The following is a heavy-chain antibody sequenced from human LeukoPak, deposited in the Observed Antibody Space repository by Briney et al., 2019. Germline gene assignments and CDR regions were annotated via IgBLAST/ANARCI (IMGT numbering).Heavy chain of an antibody. Sequence: PSETLSLTCTVPGYSISSGYYWGWIRQPPGKGLEWIGYIYYSGSTNYNPSLKSRVTISVDTSKNQFSLKLSSVTAADTAVYYCARGVGYSNYYYYYYMDVWGKGTTVTVSS. CDR2: IYYSGST. CDR1: GYSISSGYY. D-gene: IGHD4-11*01. V-gene: IGHV4-61*01. CDR3: ARGVGYSNYYYYYYMDV. J-gene: IGHJ6*03.